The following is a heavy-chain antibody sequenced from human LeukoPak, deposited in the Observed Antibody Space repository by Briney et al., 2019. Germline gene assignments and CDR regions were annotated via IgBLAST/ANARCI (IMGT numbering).Heavy chain of an antibody. J-gene: IGHJ4*02. CDR1: GYTFTSYG. D-gene: IGHD3-22*01. V-gene: IGHV1-18*01. CDR2: ISAYNGNT. Sequence: ASVKVSCKASGYTFTSYGISWVRQAPGQGLEWMGWISAYNGNTNYAQKLQGRVTMTTDTSTSTAHMELRSLRYDDTAVYYCARGDAYYYDSSDYWGQGTLVTVSS. CDR3: ARGDAYYYDSSDY.